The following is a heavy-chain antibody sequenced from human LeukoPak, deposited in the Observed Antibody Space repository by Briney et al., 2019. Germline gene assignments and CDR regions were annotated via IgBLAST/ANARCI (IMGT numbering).Heavy chain of an antibody. Sequence: PSETLSLTCTVSGGSISDYYWSWIRQPPGKGLEWIGYIYYSGSTNYNPSLKSRVTISVDTSKNQFSLKLSSVTAADTAFYYCARTFSGSYYYYGMDVWGQGTTVTVSS. J-gene: IGHJ6*02. CDR3: ARTFSGSYYYYGMDV. V-gene: IGHV4-59*01. CDR2: IYYSGST. D-gene: IGHD1-26*01. CDR1: GGSISDYY.